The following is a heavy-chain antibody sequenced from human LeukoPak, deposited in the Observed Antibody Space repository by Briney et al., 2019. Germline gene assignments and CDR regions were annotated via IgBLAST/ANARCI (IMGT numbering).Heavy chain of an antibody. J-gene: IGHJ3*02. V-gene: IGHV3-72*01. Sequence: GGSLRLSCAASGFTFSNYILDWVRQAPGKGLEWVGRIRRGANSYTTEYAASVKGRFTISRDDSKNSLYLHMNSLKTEDTAVYHCSRDGGEGGNSAFDIWGQGTMVTVSS. CDR3: SRDGGEGGNSAFDI. CDR2: IRRGANSYTT. CDR1: GFTFSNYI. D-gene: IGHD3-16*01.